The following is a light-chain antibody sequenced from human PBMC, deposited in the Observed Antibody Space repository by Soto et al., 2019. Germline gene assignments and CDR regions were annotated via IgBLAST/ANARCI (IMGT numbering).Light chain of an antibody. V-gene: IGKV1-33*01. Sequence: DIQMTQSPSSLSASVGDRVTITCQASQDIYDYLNWYQHRPGKAPRLLIYAASNLETEVSSRFSGSGYGTDFTLNINSLQPEDIATYYCQHFDNSPMFTFGQGTKVEI. CDR3: QHFDNSPMFT. J-gene: IGKJ2*01. CDR1: QDIYDY. CDR2: AAS.